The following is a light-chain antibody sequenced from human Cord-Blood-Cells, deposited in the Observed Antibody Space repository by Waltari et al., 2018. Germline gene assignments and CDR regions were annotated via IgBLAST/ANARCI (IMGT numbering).Light chain of an antibody. CDR3: NSRDSSGNHVV. Sequence: SSELTQAPAVSVALGQTVRITCQGASLRSYYASWYQQKPGQAPLLVIYGKSNRPSGIPDRVSGSSSGNTASLTITGAQAEDEADYYCNSRDSSGNHVVFGGGTKLTVL. V-gene: IGLV3-19*01. CDR1: SLRSYY. J-gene: IGLJ2*01. CDR2: GKS.